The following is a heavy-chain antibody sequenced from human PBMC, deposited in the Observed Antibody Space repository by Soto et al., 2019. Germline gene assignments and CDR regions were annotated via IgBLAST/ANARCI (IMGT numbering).Heavy chain of an antibody. CDR3: ARGRSSSASFDP. D-gene: IGHD6-13*01. V-gene: IGHV1-8*01. Sequence: ASVKVSCKASGYTFTSYDINWVRQATGQGLEWMGWMNPNSGNTGYAQKFQGRVTMTRNTSISTAYMELSSLRSEDTAVYYCARGRSSSASFDPWGQGSLVTVSS. CDR1: GYTFTSYD. J-gene: IGHJ5*02. CDR2: MNPNSGNT.